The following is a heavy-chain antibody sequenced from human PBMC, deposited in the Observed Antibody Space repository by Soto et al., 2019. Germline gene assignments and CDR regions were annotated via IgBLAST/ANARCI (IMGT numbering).Heavy chain of an antibody. CDR2: IYYSGST. J-gene: IGHJ5*02. V-gene: IGHV4-39*01. CDR1: GGSISSSSYY. Sequence: SETLSLTCTVSGGSISSSSYYWGWIRQPPGKGLEWIGSIYYSGSTYYNPSLKSRVTISVDTSKNQFSLKLSSVTAADTAGYYCAGGRWYSSSSRGAGTPHNWFDPWGQGTLVTVSS. D-gene: IGHD6-6*01. CDR3: AGGRWYSSSSRGAGTPHNWFDP.